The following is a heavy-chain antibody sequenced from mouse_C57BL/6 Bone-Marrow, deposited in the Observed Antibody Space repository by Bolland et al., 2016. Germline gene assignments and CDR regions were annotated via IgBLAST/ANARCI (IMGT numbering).Heavy chain of an antibody. J-gene: IGHJ3*01. D-gene: IGHD2-2*01. CDR2: N. V-gene: IGHV3-6*01. CDR3: ARGGVTTFFHFDF. Sequence: NNYNPSLKNRISITRDTSKNQFFLKLNSVTTEDTATYYCARGGVTTFFHFDFWGQGTLV.